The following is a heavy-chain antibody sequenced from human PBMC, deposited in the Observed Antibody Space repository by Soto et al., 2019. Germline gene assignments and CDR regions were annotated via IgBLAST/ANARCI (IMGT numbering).Heavy chain of an antibody. CDR2: IYWDDDK. V-gene: IGHV2-5*02. CDR1: GFSLTTSGVG. D-gene: IGHD3-3*01. J-gene: IGHJ4*02. CDR3: AHRILRTVFGLVTTTAIYFDF. Sequence: QITLNESGPTVVKPAETLTLTCTVSGFSLTTSGVGVGWIRQSPGQAPEWRALIYWDDDKRYSASLKSRLTITKDTSKNQVVLTMASVDPADTATYYCAHRILRTVFGLVTTTAIYFDFWGQGTPVVVSS.